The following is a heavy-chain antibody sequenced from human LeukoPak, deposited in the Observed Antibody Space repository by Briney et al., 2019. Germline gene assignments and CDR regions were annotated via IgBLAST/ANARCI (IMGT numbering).Heavy chain of an antibody. CDR1: GFIFSSYN. Sequence: GGSLSLSCAASGFIFSSYNLNWVRQAPGKGLEWVSSISSSSSYIYYADSMKGRFTISRDNAKNSLYLQMNGLRAEDTAVYYCARGATDVTRWFDPWGQGTRVTVSS. J-gene: IGHJ5*02. CDR3: ARGATDVTRWFDP. CDR2: ISSSSSYI. V-gene: IGHV3-21*01. D-gene: IGHD1-1*01.